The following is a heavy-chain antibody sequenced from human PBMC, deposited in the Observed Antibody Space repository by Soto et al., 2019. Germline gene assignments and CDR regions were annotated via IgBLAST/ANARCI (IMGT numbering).Heavy chain of an antibody. D-gene: IGHD3-10*01. Sequence: ASVKVFCKASGYTFTGYYMHWVRQAPGQGLEWMGWINPNSGGTNYAQKFQGRVTMTRDTSISTAYMELSRLRSDDTAVYYCARDGKKLLWFGELLGWFDPWGQGTLVTVSS. CDR3: ARDGKKLLWFGELLGWFDP. CDR2: INPNSGGT. V-gene: IGHV1-2*02. CDR1: GYTFTGYY. J-gene: IGHJ5*02.